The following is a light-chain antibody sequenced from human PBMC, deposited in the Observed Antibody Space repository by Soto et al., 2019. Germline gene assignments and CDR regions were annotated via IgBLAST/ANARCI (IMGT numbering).Light chain of an antibody. J-gene: IGKJ1*01. V-gene: IGKV1-6*01. Sequence: AIQMTQSPSSLSASVGDRVTITCRASQNIRNDLGWYQQKPGKTPKLLLFAASSLQSGVPSRFSGSGSGTDFTLTIGSLQPEEFATYYCLQDFSYPWTFGQGTSVEIE. CDR1: QNIRND. CDR3: LQDFSYPWT. CDR2: AAS.